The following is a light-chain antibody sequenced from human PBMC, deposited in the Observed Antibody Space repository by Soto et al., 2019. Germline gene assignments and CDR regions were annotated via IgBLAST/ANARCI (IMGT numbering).Light chain of an antibody. V-gene: IGKV1-39*01. CDR2: AAS. J-gene: IGKJ1*01. CDR1: QSSNRY. CDR3: QQSFSTPRT. Sequence: DIQMTQSPSSQSASVGDRVTITCRASQSSNRYLNWYQQKPGKAPKLLIYAASSLQSRVPSSFSGSGSETDFHLTITSLQPDDFATYYCQQSFSTPRTFGHGTRVDI.